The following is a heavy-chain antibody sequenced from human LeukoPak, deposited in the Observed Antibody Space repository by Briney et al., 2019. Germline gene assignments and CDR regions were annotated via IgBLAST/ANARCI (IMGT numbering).Heavy chain of an antibody. V-gene: IGHV1-8*02. CDR3: ARGTLPYDFWSGYLTF. Sequence: ASVKVSCKASGGTFSSYAISWVRQATGQGLEWMGWMNPNSGNTGYAQKFQGRVTMTRNTSISTAYMELSSLRSEDTAVYYCARGTLPYDFWSGYLTFWGQGTLVTVSS. D-gene: IGHD3-3*01. CDR2: MNPNSGNT. CDR1: GGTFSSYA. J-gene: IGHJ4*02.